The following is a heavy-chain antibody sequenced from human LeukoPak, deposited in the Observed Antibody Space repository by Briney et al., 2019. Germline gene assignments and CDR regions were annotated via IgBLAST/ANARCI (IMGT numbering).Heavy chain of an antibody. J-gene: IGHJ4*02. CDR1: GLTFNSHS. D-gene: IGHD3-10*01. CDR3: AKLSLSGRSQSADY. Sequence: PGRSLRLSCAASGLTFNSHSMSWVRQAPGMGLEWVSVVSTNGDVTFYADSVKGRFTISRDNSKNTLFLQMNSLRAEDTAVYYCAKLSLSGRSQSADYWGQGTLVTVSS. CDR2: VSTNGDVT. V-gene: IGHV3-23*01.